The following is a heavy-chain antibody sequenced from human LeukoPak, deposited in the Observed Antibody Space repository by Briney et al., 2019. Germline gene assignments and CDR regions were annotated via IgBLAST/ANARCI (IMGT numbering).Heavy chain of an antibody. CDR3: ARGGEYSGSYYDWFDP. CDR1: GYTFTSYD. CDR2: MNPNSGNT. J-gene: IGHJ5*02. D-gene: IGHD1-26*01. V-gene: IGHV1-8*03. Sequence: PSVKVSCKASGYTFTSYDINWVRQATGQGLEWMGWMNPNSGNTGYAQKFQGRVTITRNTSRSTAYMELSSLRSEDTAVYYCARGGEYSGSYYDWFDPWGQGTLVTVSS.